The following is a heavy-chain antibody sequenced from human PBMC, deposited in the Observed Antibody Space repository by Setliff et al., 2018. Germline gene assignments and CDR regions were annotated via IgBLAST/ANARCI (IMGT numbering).Heavy chain of an antibody. CDR2: IIPFFGNT. CDR1: GGTFGSSA. D-gene: IGHD2-15*01. J-gene: IGHJ4*02. CDR3: ATPHCSDGTCRYYFES. Sequence: ASVKVSCKVSGGTFGSSAFTWVRQAPGPGLEYMGGIIPFFGNTNYAQKFQGRLSITADESTNTVYMELSRLGSEDTAMYYCATPHCSDGTCRYYFESWGQGTLVTVSS. V-gene: IGHV1-69*13.